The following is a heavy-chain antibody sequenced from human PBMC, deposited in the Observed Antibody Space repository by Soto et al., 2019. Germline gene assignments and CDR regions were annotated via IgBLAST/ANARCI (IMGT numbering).Heavy chain of an antibody. V-gene: IGHV3-30-3*01. CDR2: ISDDGTNK. CDR3: AREGRYYDSSGYYFDY. Sequence: QVQLVESGGGVVQPGRSLRLSCAASGFTFSTYAMHWVRQAPVKGLEWVAVISDDGTNKYYADSVQGRFTISRDNSKNTLYLQTNSLRAEDTAVYYCAREGRYYDSSGYYFDYWGQGTLVAVSS. D-gene: IGHD3-22*01. CDR1: GFTFSTYA. J-gene: IGHJ4*02.